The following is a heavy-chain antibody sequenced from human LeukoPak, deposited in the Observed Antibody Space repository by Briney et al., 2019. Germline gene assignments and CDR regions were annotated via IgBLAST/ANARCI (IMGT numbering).Heavy chain of an antibody. CDR3: AKSRDDGTGYYYDY. J-gene: IGHJ4*02. D-gene: IGHD3-9*01. Sequence: GGSLRLSCEASGFSFDDYAMHWVRQAPGKGLEWVAGISRNSYNMAYGDSVKGRFTISRDNAKKSLSLQMNSLGTEDTAFYYCAKSRDDGTGYYYDYWGQGVLVTVAS. CDR1: GFSFDDYA. CDR2: ISRNSYNM. V-gene: IGHV3-9*01.